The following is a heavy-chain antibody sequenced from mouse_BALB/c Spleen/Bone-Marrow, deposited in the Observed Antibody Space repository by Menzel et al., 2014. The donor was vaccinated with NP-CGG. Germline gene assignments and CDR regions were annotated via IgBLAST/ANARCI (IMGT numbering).Heavy chain of an antibody. CDR3: ARGRYGLYYAMDF. CDR1: GYTFTTYP. J-gene: IGHJ4*01. V-gene: IGHV1-47*01. Sequence: QLKESRAELVKPAASLKTSCKAFGYTFTTYPIEWMKQNHGKSLEWIGNFHPYKDDTKYNEKFKGKAKLTVEKSSSTVYLELSRLTSDDSAVYYCARGRYGLYYAMDFCGQRPALPVSS. CDR2: FHPYKDDT. D-gene: IGHD2-14*01.